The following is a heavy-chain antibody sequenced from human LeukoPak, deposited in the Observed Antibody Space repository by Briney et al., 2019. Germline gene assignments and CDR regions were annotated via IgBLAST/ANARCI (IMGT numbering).Heavy chain of an antibody. CDR1: GYTLTSYA. J-gene: IGHJ4*02. CDR3: AISIVVVPAAMEGEFDY. V-gene: IGHV1-3*01. D-gene: IGHD2-2*01. CDR2: LNAGNANT. Sequence: ASVKVSCKASGYTLTSYAMHWVRQAPGQRLEWMGWLNAGNANTKYSQKFQGRVTITRDTSASTAYMELSSLRSEDTAVYYCAISIVVVPAAMEGEFDYWGQGTLVTVSS.